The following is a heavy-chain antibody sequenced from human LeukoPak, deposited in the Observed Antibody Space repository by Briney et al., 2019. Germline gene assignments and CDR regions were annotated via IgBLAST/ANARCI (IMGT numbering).Heavy chain of an antibody. CDR1: GFTFSSYG. J-gene: IGHJ4*02. Sequence: SGGSLRLSCAASGFTFSSYGMHWVRQAPGKGLEWVAVIWYDGSNKYYADSVKGRFTISRDNSKNTLYLQMNSLRAEDTAVYYCARVGYSGYGIDYWGQGTLVTVSS. V-gene: IGHV3-33*01. D-gene: IGHD5-12*01. CDR3: ARVGYSGYGIDY. CDR2: IWYDGSNK.